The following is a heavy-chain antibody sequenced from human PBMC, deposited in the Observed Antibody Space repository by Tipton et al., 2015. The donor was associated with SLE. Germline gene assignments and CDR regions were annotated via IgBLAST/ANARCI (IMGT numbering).Heavy chain of an antibody. CDR1: GYGFNNYW. V-gene: IGHV5-51*03. D-gene: IGHD3-16*01. J-gene: IGHJ4*02. Sequence: QLVQSGREVKKPGESLKISCKASGYGFNNYWIGWVRQMPGKGLEWLGVIYPGDSDTRYSPSFQGQVTISADKSVSTAYLQWSSLKASDTAIYYCARANGGFDFWGQGTLVTVSS. CDR2: IYPGDSDT. CDR3: ARANGGFDF.